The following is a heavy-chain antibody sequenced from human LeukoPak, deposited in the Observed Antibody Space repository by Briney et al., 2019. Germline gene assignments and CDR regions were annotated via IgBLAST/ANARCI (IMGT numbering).Heavy chain of an antibody. CDR2: ISGSGGST. CDR3: AKGDGYNYPFDY. J-gene: IGHJ4*02. D-gene: IGHD5-24*01. V-gene: IGHV3-23*01. CDR1: GFTFSSYS. Sequence: GGSLRLSCAASGFTFSSYSMNWVRQAPGKGLEWVLAISGSGGSTYYADSVKGRFTISRDNSKNTLYLQMNSLRAVDTAVYYCAKGDGYNYPFDYWGQGTLVTVSS.